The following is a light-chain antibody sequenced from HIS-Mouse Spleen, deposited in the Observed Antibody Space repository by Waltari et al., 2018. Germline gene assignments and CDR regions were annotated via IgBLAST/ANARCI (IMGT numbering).Light chain of an antibody. Sequence: EIVMTQSPATLSVSPGERATLSCRASQSVSINLAWYQQKPGQAPRPLIYGASTRATGIPARFSGSGSGTEFTLTISSMQSEDFAVYYCQQYNNWPPWTFGQGTKVEIK. J-gene: IGKJ1*01. CDR1: QSVSIN. V-gene: IGKV3-15*01. CDR2: GAS. CDR3: QQYNNWPPWT.